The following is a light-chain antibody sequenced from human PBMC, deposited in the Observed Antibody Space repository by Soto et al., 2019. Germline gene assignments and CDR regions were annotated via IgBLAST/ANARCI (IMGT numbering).Light chain of an antibody. J-gene: IGKJ1*01. CDR2: RTS. CDR3: QQRSNWPPT. V-gene: IGKV3-15*01. Sequence: EIVMTQSPATLSVSPGERATLSCRASQSISSNLAWYQQKPGQAPRLLMFRTSSRATGFPARFSGSGSGTEFNLTISSLQSEDFGVYYCQQRSNWPPTFGQGTKVDIK. CDR1: QSISSN.